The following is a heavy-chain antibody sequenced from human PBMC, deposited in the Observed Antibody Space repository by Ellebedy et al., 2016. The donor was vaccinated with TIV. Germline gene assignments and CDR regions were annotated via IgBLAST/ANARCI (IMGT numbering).Heavy chain of an antibody. CDR3: GKRRGFRDYGDPEEY. CDR1: GFTFSAYW. Sequence: GESLKISCAASGFTFSAYWMNWVRQAPGKGLEWVANIKQDGSEEYYVDSMKGRFTISRDNARNSLYLQIDSLRAEDTAVYYCGKRRGFRDYGDPEEYWGQGTLVTVSS. J-gene: IGHJ4*02. D-gene: IGHD4-17*01. CDR2: IKQDGSEE. V-gene: IGHV3-7*03.